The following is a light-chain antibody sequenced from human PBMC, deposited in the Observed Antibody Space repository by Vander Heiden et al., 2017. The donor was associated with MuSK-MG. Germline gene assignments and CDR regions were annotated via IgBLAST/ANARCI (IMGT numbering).Light chain of an antibody. J-gene: IGKJ1*01. CDR1: QSVSSN. Sequence: EIVMTQSPATLSVSPGERATLSCRASQSVSSNLAWYQQKPGQAPRLLIYGASTRATGIPARFSGRGSATEFTLTISILQSEDFAVYYCQQDNTWPRTFGQGTKVEIK. CDR3: QQDNTWPRT. V-gene: IGKV3-15*01. CDR2: GAS.